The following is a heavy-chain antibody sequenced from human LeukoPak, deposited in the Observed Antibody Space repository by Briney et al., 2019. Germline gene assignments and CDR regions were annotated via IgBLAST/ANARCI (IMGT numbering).Heavy chain of an antibody. Sequence: PGETLRLSCAASGFTFSSHGMNWVRQAPGKGLEWVSGISPRGDIKYYADSVKGQFTISRDNSRNTVYLEMISLTVEDTAVYYCAKDDSWLQFGVWSPGTLVTV. J-gene: IGHJ4*02. CDR2: ISPRGDIK. D-gene: IGHD5-24*01. V-gene: IGHV3-23*01. CDR1: GFTFSSHG. CDR3: AKDDSWLQFGV.